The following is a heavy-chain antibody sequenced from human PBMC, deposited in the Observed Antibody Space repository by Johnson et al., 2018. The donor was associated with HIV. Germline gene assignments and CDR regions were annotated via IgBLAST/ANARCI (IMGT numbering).Heavy chain of an antibody. V-gene: IGHV3-30-3*01. J-gene: IGHJ3*02. D-gene: IGHD6-19*01. CDR2: ISYDGSNK. CDR3: ARGWGRSRGTFDAFDI. CDR1: GFTFSSYA. Sequence: HVQLVESGGGVVQPGRSLRLSCAASGFTFSSYAMHWVRQAPGKGLEWVAVISYDGSNKYYADSVKGRFTISRDNSKNTLYLQMNSLRAEDTAGYYCARGWGRSRGTFDAFDIWGQGTMVTVSS.